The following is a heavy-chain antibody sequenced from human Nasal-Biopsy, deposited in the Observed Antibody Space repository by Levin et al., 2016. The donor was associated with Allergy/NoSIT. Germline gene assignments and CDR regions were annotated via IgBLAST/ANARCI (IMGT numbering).Heavy chain of an antibody. CDR2: INPSGGST. V-gene: IGHV1-46*01. Sequence: ASVKVSCKASGYTFTSYYMYWVRQAPGQGLEWMGIINPSGGSTSYAQKFQGRVTMTRDTSTSTAYMELRSLRSDDTAVYYCARDPSKFQVTQIDYWGQGTLVTVSS. J-gene: IGHJ4*02. CDR1: GYTFTSYY. CDR3: ARDPSKFQVTQIDY. D-gene: IGHD2-21*02.